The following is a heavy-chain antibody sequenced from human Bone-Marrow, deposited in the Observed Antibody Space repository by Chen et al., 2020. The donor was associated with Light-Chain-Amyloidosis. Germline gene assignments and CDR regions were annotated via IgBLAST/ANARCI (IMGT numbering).Heavy chain of an antibody. CDR2: IYYSGHT. Sequence: QLQLQESGPGLVKPSETLSLTCTVSGASISSSYCYWGWIRQPPGKGLEWIGSIYYSGHTSYNPSLKSRIIIDVDTSKKQFSLKVNSVTAADTAVYSCACYGGNRWFDPWGQGALVTVSS. CDR1: GASISSSYCY. J-gene: IGHJ5*02. V-gene: IGHV4-39*01. CDR3: ACYGGNRWFDP. D-gene: IGHD4-17*01.